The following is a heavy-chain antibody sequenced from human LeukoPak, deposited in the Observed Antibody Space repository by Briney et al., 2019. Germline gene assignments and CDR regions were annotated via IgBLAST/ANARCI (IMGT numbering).Heavy chain of an antibody. Sequence: GGSLRLSCAASGFTVSSNYMSWVRQAPGKGLEWVSVIYSGGSTYYADSVKGRFTISRDNSKNTLYLQMNSLRAEDTAVYYCARYVLGFGELSFSYYGMDVWGQGTTVTVSS. D-gene: IGHD3-10*01. CDR3: ARYVLGFGELSFSYYGMDV. CDR2: IYSGGST. J-gene: IGHJ6*02. CDR1: GFTVSSNY. V-gene: IGHV3-66*02.